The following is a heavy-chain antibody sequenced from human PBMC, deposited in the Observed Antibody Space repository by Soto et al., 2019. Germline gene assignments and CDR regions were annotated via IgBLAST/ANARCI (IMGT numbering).Heavy chain of an antibody. J-gene: IGHJ4*02. CDR2: IYGGGST. Sequence: GGSLRLSCAASGFTVSSNYMSWVRQAPGKGLEWVSVIYGGGSTYYADSVKGRFTISRDNSKNTLYLQMNSLRAEDTAVYYCSRGWSYSSYDVGCFDSWGQGTLVTVSS. D-gene: IGHD5-12*01. V-gene: IGHV3-66*01. CDR1: GFTVSSNY. CDR3: SRGWSYSSYDVGCFDS.